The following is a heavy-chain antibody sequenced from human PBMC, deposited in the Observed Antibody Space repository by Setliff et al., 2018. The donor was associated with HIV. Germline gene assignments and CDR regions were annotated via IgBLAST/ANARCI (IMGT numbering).Heavy chain of an antibody. D-gene: IGHD6-13*01. J-gene: IGHJ4*02. V-gene: IGHV5-51*01. CDR3: ARHEVVLAAVGTDYFDY. Sequence: GESLKISCKGSGYSFTNYWIGWVRQMPGKGLEWMGFIYPGDSDTRYSPSFQGQVTISADKSINTAYLQWSSLKASDTAMYYCARHEVVLAAVGTDYFDYWGQGTLVTVSS. CDR1: GYSFTNYW. CDR2: IYPGDSDT.